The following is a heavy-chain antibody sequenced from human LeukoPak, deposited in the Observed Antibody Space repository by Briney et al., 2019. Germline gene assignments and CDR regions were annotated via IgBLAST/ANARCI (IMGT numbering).Heavy chain of an antibody. CDR3: ARVRYGSGSYSYFDY. J-gene: IGHJ4*02. Sequence: ASVKVSCKASGYTFTSYGISWVRQAPGRGLEWMGWISAYNGNTNYEQKLQGRVTMTTDTSTSTAYMELRRLRSDDTAVYYCARVRYGSGSYSYFDYWGQGTLVTVSS. V-gene: IGHV1-18*01. CDR2: ISAYNGNT. CDR1: GYTFTSYG. D-gene: IGHD3-10*01.